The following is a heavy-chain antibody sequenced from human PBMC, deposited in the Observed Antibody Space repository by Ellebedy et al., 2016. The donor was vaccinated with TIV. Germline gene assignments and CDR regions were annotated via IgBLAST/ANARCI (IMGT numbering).Heavy chain of an antibody. V-gene: IGHV1-2*02. CDR1: GYTFTGYY. CDR3: AGLKGWGGFDFDY. J-gene: IGHJ4*02. D-gene: IGHD3-16*01. CDR2: INPNSGGP. Sequence: AASVKVSCKASGYTFTGYYMHWVRQAPGQGLEWMGWINPNSGGPNYAQKFQGRVTMTRDTSISTAYMELSRLRSEDRAVYDGAGLKGWGGFDFDYWGQGTLVTVSS.